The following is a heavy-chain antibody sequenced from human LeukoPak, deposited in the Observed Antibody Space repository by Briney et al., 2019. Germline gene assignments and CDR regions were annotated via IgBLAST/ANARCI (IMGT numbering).Heavy chain of an antibody. J-gene: IGHJ4*02. Sequence: SETLSLTCAVSGDSINSNNWWSWVRQPPGKGLEWIGEIYHSGSVNYNPSLMSRLTISLDKSKNQFSLRVTSVTAADTAVYYCARGAAATYWGQGTLVTVSS. V-gene: IGHV4-4*02. D-gene: IGHD6-13*01. CDR1: GDSINSNNW. CDR3: ARGAAATY. CDR2: IYHSGSV.